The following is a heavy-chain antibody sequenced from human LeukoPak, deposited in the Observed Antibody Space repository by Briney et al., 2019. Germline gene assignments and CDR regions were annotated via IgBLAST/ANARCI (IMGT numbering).Heavy chain of an antibody. CDR2: MNPNSGNT. Sequence: ASVKVSCKASGYTFTSYDINWVRQATGQGLEWMGWMNPNSGNTGYAQKFQGRVTMTRNTSISTAYMELSSLRSEDTAVYYCARVINRRRWLQLGYWGQGTLVTVSS. J-gene: IGHJ4*02. V-gene: IGHV1-8*01. CDR3: ARVINRRRWLQLGY. D-gene: IGHD5-24*01. CDR1: GYTFTSYD.